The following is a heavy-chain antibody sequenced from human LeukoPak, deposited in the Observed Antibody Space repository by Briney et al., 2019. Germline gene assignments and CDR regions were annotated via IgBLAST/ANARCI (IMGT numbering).Heavy chain of an antibody. J-gene: IGHJ4*02. CDR2: IYHSGST. CDR3: ARTLYDILTGNPFDY. CDR1: GYSISSGYY. V-gene: IGHV4-38-2*01. D-gene: IGHD3-9*01. Sequence: PSETLSLTCAVSGYSISSGYYWGWIRQPPGKGLEWIGSIYHSGSTYYNPSLKSRVTISVDTSKNQFSLKLSSVTAADMAVYYCARTLYDILTGNPFDYWGQGTLVTVSS.